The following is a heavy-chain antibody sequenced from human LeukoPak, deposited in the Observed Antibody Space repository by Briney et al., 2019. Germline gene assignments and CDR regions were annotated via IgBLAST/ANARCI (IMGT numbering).Heavy chain of an antibody. J-gene: IGHJ4*02. D-gene: IGHD5-24*01. V-gene: IGHV3-48*03. Sequence: GGSLRLSCAASGFTFSSYEMNWVRQAPGKGLEWVSYISSSGSTIYYADSVKGRFTISRDNAKNSLYLQMNSLRAEDTAVYYCASQGQRWLQFPWLYRGQGTLVTVSS. CDR1: GFTFSSYE. CDR3: ASQGQRWLQFPWLY. CDR2: ISSSGSTI.